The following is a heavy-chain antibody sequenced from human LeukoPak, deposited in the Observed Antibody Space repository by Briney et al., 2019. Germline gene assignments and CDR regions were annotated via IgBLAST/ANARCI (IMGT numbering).Heavy chain of an antibody. CDR2: IDGSGVST. D-gene: IGHD3-10*01. Sequence: QPGGSLTLSCAVSGFTFSNYAMSWVRQAPAKGLEWVSAIDGSGVSTYYADSVQGWFTISRDNSKNTLYLQMNSLKAEDTAAYYCAKYFYDSGSYSFDYWGQGALVTVSS. CDR1: GFTFSNYA. V-gene: IGHV3-23*01. J-gene: IGHJ4*02. CDR3: AKYFYDSGSYSFDY.